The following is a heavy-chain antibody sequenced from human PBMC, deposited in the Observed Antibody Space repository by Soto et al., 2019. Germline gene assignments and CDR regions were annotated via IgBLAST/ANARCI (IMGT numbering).Heavy chain of an antibody. CDR2: ISSSSSTI. CDR3: ARDFYSSSKYYYYGMDV. J-gene: IGHJ6*02. Sequence: GGSLRFSCAASGFPFSSYSMNWVRQAPGKGLEWVSYISSSSSTIYYADSVKGRFTISRDNAKNSLYLQMNSLRDEDTAVYYCARDFYSSSKYYYYGMDVWGQGTTVTVSS. D-gene: IGHD6-6*01. CDR1: GFPFSSYS. V-gene: IGHV3-48*02.